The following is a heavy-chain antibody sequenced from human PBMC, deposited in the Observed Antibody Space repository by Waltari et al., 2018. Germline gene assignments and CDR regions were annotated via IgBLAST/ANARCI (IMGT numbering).Heavy chain of an antibody. CDR3: ATYIGASVGTAAFDV. J-gene: IGHJ3*01. V-gene: IGHV4-39*01. CDR2: VSYIRAT. Sequence: QLPLQEAGPGLVKPSETLSLTCFGSGGPMCHNWNYRGWIRQPPGQGLEWIVTVSYIRATYSSPSVMSRVTISRDTSKNQLSLTLGSVTAADTAMYYCATYIGASVGTAAFDVWGQGTMVTVSS. D-gene: IGHD5-12*01. CDR1: GGPMCHNWNY.